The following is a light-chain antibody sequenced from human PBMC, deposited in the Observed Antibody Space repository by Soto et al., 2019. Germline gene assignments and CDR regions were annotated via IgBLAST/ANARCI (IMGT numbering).Light chain of an antibody. V-gene: IGLV1-44*01. CDR1: GSNIGRNS. CDR2: SNN. J-gene: IGLJ1*01. Sequence: QAVVTQPPSASGTPGQRVTIYCYGSGSNIGRNSVNWYRQLPGTAPKLLIYSNNKRPSGLPDRFSGSSSGTSASLAIGGLQSEDEADYYCETWDDSLSGYVFGTGTKVTVL. CDR3: ETWDDSLSGYV.